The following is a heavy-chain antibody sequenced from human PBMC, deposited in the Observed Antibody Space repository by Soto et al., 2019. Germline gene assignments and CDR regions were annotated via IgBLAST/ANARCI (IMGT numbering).Heavy chain of an antibody. J-gene: IGHJ3*02. D-gene: IGHD6-19*01. V-gene: IGHV3-23*01. CDR3: AKVHSSGWYFDAFDI. CDR2: ISGSGGST. Sequence: GGSLRLSCAASGFTFSSYAMHWVRQAPGKGLEWVSAISGSGGSTYYADSVKGRFTISRDNSKNTLYLQMNSLRAEDTAVYYCAKVHSSGWYFDAFDIWGQGTMVTVSS. CDR1: GFTFSSYA.